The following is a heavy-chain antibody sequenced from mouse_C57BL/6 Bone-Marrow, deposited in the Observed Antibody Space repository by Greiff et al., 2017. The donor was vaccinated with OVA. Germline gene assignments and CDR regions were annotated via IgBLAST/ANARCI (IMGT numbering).Heavy chain of an antibody. CDR1: GFTFSDYG. J-gene: IGHJ1*03. Sequence: EVKLVESGGGLVKPGGSLTLSCAASGFTFSDYGMHWVRQAPEKGLEWVAYISSGSSTIYYADTVKGRFTISRDNSKNTLFLQMTRLRSSDTAMYYCARAYYSNPYWYFDVWGTGTTVTVSS. CDR2: ISSGSSTI. CDR3: ARAYYSNPYWYFDV. V-gene: IGHV5-17*01. D-gene: IGHD2-5*01.